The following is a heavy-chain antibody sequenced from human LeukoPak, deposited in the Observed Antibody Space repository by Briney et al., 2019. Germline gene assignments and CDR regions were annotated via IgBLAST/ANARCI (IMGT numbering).Heavy chain of an antibody. CDR2: FDPEDGET. CDR3: ATQYVVSLHYYYGMDV. Sequence: GASVKVSCKVSGYTLTELSMHWVRQAPGKGLEWMGGFDPEDGETIYAQKFQGRATMTEDTSTDTAYMELSSLRSEDTAVYYCATQYVVSLHYYYGMDVWGQGTTVTVSS. CDR1: GYTLTELS. D-gene: IGHD2-15*01. V-gene: IGHV1-24*01. J-gene: IGHJ6*02.